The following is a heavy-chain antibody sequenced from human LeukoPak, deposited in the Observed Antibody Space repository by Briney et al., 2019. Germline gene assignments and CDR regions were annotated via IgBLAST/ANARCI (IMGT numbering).Heavy chain of an antibody. D-gene: IGHD3-22*01. CDR2: INPNSGGT. CDR1: GYTFTGYY. CDR3: ARAGVWDYSDSSGYHNGAFDI. J-gene: IGHJ6*04. Sequence: ASVKVSCKASGYTFTGYYMHWVRQAPGQGLEWMGRINPNSGGTNYVQKFQGRVTMTRDTSISTAYMELSRLRSDDTAVYYCARAGVWDYSDSSGYHNGAFDIWGKGTTVTVSS. V-gene: IGHV1-2*02.